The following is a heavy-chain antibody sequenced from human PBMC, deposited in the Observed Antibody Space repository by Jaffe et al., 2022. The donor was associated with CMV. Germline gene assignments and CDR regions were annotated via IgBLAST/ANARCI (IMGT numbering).Heavy chain of an antibody. J-gene: IGHJ6*02. CDR3: ARDSAIVATITGGYYYYYYGMDV. CDR2: IYSGGST. CDR1: GFTVSSNY. D-gene: IGHD5-12*01. Sequence: EVQLVESGGGLIQPGGSLRLSCAASGFTVSSNYMSWVRQAPGKGLEWVSVIYSGGSTYYADSVKGRFTISRDNSKNTLYLQMNSLRAEDTAVYYCARDSAIVATITGGYYYYYYGMDVWGQGTTVTVSS. V-gene: IGHV3-53*01.